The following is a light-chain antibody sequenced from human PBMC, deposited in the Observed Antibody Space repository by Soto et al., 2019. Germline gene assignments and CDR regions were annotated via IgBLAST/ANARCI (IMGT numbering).Light chain of an antibody. CDR3: QQYNNWPLT. CDR2: DAS. V-gene: IGKV3-15*01. J-gene: IGKJ1*01. Sequence: EIVMTQSPATQSVSPGERATLSCRASQSVNSNLAWYQQKPGQAPRLLIYDASTRATGLPARFSGSGSGTEFTLIISSLQSEDFAVYYCQQYNNWPLTFGQGTKVEIK. CDR1: QSVNSN.